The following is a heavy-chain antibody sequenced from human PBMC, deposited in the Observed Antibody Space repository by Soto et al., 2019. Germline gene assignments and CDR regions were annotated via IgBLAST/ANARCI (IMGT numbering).Heavy chain of an antibody. CDR2: IYYSGST. J-gene: IGHJ4*02. CDR3: GPRGAVAPRGY. Sequence: PSETLSLTCTVSGGSITSSSYYWGWIRQPPGKGLEWIGNIYYSGSTYYNPSLESRVAISVDTSKNQFSLNLRSVTAADTAVYYCGPRGAVAPRGYWGQGTLVTVSS. V-gene: IGHV4-39*07. CDR1: GGSITSSSYY. D-gene: IGHD2-15*01.